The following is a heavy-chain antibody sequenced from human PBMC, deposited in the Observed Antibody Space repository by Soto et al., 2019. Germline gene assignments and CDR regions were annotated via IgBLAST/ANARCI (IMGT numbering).Heavy chain of an antibody. Sequence: QVQLQESGPGLVKPSETLSLTCTVSGDSVSSDSYYWSWIRQPPGKGLEWIGYIYYSGTTNYNPSLKSRVTVSVDTSQNQFSLKLTSVTAADTAVYYCARANIAAAGTHYYWGQGTLVTVSS. CDR2: IYYSGTT. CDR3: ARANIAAAGTHYY. J-gene: IGHJ4*02. D-gene: IGHD6-13*01. V-gene: IGHV4-61*01. CDR1: GDSVSSDSYY.